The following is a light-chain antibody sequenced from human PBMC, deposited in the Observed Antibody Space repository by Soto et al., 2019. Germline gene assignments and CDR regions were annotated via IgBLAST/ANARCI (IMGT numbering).Light chain of an antibody. V-gene: IGKV3-15*01. J-gene: IGKJ1*01. Sequence: DIVMTQSPATLSLSPGEGATLSCRASQSVSSNLAWHQQKPGQAPRLLIYGASTRATGIPARFSGSGSGTEFTLTISSLQSEDFAVYYCQQYYDWPQTFGQGTKVDIK. CDR2: GAS. CDR1: QSVSSN. CDR3: QQYYDWPQT.